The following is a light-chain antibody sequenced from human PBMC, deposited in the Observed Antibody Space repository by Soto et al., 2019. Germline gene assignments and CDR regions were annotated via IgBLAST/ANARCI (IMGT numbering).Light chain of an antibody. CDR3: CSYAGSYTVV. CDR2: DVS. V-gene: IGLV2-11*01. Sequence: QSALTQPRSVSGSPGQLVTISCTGTSSDVGGYNFVSWYQQHPGKAPKLMIYDVSKWPSGVPDRFSGSKSGNTASLTISGLQAEDEADYYCCSYAGSYTVVFGGGTKLTVL. J-gene: IGLJ2*01. CDR1: SSDVGGYNF.